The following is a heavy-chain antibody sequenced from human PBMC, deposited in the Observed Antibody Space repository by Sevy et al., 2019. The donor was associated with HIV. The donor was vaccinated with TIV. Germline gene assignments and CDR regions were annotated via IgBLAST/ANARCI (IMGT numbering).Heavy chain of an antibody. CDR3: AREHRTISVRFAFGI. D-gene: IGHD3-3*02. J-gene: IGHJ3*02. CDR2: IIPIFGTA. V-gene: IGHV1-69*13. CDR1: GGTFSSYA. Sequence: ASVKVSCKASGGTFSSYAISWVRQAPGQGLEWMGGIIPIFGTANYAQKFQGRVTITADESTSTAYMELSSLRSEDTAVYYCAREHRTISVRFAFGIWGQGTMVTASS.